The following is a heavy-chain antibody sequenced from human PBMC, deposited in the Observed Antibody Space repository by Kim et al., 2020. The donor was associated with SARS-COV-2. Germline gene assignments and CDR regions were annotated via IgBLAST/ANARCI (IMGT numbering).Heavy chain of an antibody. V-gene: IGHV1-18*04. D-gene: IGHD3-9*01. Sequence: ASVKVSCKASGYTFTSYGISWVRQAPGQGLEWMGWISAYNGNTNYAQKLQGRVTMTTDTSTSTAYMELRSLRSDDTAVYYCARDGPAYYDILTGYYMGSYWGQGTLVTVSS. J-gene: IGHJ4*02. CDR2: ISAYNGNT. CDR1: GYTFTSYG. CDR3: ARDGPAYYDILTGYYMGSY.